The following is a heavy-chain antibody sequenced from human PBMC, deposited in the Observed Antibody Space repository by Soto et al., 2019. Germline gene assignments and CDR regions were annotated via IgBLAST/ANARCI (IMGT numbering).Heavy chain of an antibody. J-gene: IGHJ6*02. CDR1: GGSISSGGYS. CDR2: INHSGST. CDR3: ARVTGRYYYGMDV. Sequence: PSGTLSLTCSVSGGSISSGGYSWSWIRQPPGKGLEWIGEINHSGSTNYNPSLKSRVTISVDTSKNQFSLKLSSVTAADTAVYYCARVTGRYYYGMDVWGQGTTVTVSS. V-gene: IGHV4-30-2*01.